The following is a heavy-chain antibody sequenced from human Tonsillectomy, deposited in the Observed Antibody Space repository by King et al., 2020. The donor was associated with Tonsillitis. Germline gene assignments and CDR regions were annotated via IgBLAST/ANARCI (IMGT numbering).Heavy chain of an antibody. J-gene: IGHJ6*03. Sequence: VQLVESGAEVKKPGSSVKVSCKASGGSFRSYGISWVRQAPGQGLEWMGGVIPNFGTINYAQKFQGRVTITADESTNTTYMELSSLRSEDAAVYYCARPSSATKINPYYYCMDVWGKGTTVTVSS. CDR2: VIPNFGTI. CDR3: ARPSSATKINPYYYCMDV. CDR1: GGSFRSYG. D-gene: IGHD2-8*01. V-gene: IGHV1-69*01.